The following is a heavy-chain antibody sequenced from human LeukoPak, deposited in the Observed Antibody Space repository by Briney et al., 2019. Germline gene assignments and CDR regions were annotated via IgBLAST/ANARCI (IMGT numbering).Heavy chain of an antibody. V-gene: IGHV3-23*01. CDR2: ISGSGGST. D-gene: IGHD3-10*01. J-gene: IGHJ4*02. CDR3: AKDPLDGSGGYPDY. Sequence: GGSLRLSCAASGFTFSSYAMSWVRQAPGKGLEWVSAISGSGGSTYYADSVKGRFTISRDNSKNTLYLQMNSLRAEDTAVYYCAKDPLDGSGGYPDYWGQGTLVTVSS. CDR1: GFTFSSYA.